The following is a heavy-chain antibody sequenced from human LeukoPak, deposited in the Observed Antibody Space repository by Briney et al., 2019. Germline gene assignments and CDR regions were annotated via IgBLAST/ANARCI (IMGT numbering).Heavy chain of an antibody. Sequence: GGSLRLSCAASGFTFDDYAIQWVRQAPGKGLEWVSGISWNSGSIGYADSVKGRFTISRDNAKNSLYLQMNSLRAEDTALYDCPKDVGDNPPEAAFDIWGQGTMVTVSS. CDR3: PKDVGDNPPEAAFDI. V-gene: IGHV3-9*01. J-gene: IGHJ3*02. CDR2: ISWNSGSI. D-gene: IGHD3-10*01. CDR1: GFTFDDYA.